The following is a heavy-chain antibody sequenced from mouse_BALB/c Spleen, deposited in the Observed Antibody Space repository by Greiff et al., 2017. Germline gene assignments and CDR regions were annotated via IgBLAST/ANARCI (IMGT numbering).Heavy chain of an antibody. CDR3: ARAYGNQAWFAY. V-gene: IGHV5-17*02. CDR2: ISSGSSTI. J-gene: IGHJ3*01. CDR1: GFTFSSFG. Sequence: DVKLVESGGGLVQPGGSRKLSCAASGFTFSSFGMHWVRQAPEKGLEWVAYISSGSSTIYYADTVKGRFTNSRDNPKNTLFLQMTSLRSEDTAMYYCARAYGNQAWFAYWGQGTLVTVSA. D-gene: IGHD2-1*01.